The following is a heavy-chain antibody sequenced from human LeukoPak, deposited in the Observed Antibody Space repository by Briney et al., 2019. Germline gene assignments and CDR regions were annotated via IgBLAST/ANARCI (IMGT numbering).Heavy chain of an antibody. CDR3: ARDYYGSGSYFAETDYYYYMDV. CDR1: GFTFSSYE. V-gene: IGHV3-48*03. J-gene: IGHJ6*03. CDR2: ISSSGSTI. D-gene: IGHD3-10*01. Sequence: GGSLRLSCAASGFTFSSYEMNWVRQAPGKGLEWVSYISSSGSTIYYADSVKGRFTISRDNAKNSLYLQMNSLRAEDTAVYYCARDYYGSGSYFAETDYYYYMDVWGKGTTVTISS.